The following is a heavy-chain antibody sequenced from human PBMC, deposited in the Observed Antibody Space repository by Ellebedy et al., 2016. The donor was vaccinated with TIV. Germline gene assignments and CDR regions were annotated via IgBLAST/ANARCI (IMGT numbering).Heavy chain of an antibody. D-gene: IGHD1-7*01. Sequence: SGPTLVKPTQTLTLTCTFSGFSLSTTAMRVSWIRQPPGRALEWLARIDWDDDKFYNTSLKTRLTISKDTSKNQVVLTMTNMEPADTGTYYCTRISGGNYAFDYWGQGTLVTASS. J-gene: IGHJ4*02. CDR2: IDWDDDK. CDR3: TRISGGNYAFDY. V-gene: IGHV2-70*04. CDR1: GFSLSTTAMR.